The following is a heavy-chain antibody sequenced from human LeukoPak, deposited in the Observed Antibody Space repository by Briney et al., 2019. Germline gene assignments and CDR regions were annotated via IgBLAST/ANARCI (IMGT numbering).Heavy chain of an antibody. Sequence: RASVKVSCKASGYTFTSYDINWVQQATGQGLEWMGWMNPNSGNTGYAQKFQGRVSMTRNTSISTAYMELSSLRSEDTAVYYCARIGSYDAFDIWGQGTMVTVSS. CDR3: ARIGSYDAFDI. V-gene: IGHV1-8*01. J-gene: IGHJ3*02. CDR1: GYTFTSYD. CDR2: MNPNSGNT. D-gene: IGHD3-10*01.